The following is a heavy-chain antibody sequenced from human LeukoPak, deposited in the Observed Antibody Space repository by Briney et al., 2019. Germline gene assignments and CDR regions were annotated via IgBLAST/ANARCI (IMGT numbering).Heavy chain of an antibody. CDR3: ARGLSSSGWYDDGY. D-gene: IGHD6-19*01. CDR2: IYTSGST. Sequence: SETLSLTCTVSGGSISSYYWSWIRQPAGEGLEWIGRIYTSGSTNYNPSLKSRVTMSVDTSKNQFSLKLSSVTAADTAVYYCARGLSSSGWYDDGYWGQGTLVTVSS. V-gene: IGHV4-4*07. CDR1: GGSISSYY. J-gene: IGHJ4*02.